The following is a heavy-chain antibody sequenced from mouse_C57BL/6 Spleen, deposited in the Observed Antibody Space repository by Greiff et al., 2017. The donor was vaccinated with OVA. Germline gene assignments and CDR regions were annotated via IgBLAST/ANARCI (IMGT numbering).Heavy chain of an antibody. CDR3: ARHERTTVVPYAMDY. CDR1: GYTFTEYS. CDR2: FYPGSGSI. V-gene: IGHV1-62-2*01. J-gene: IGHJ4*01. D-gene: IGHD1-1*01. Sequence: QVHVKQSGAELVKPGASVKLSCKASGYTFTEYSIHWVKQRSGQGLEWIGWFYPGSGSIKYNEKFKDKATLTADKSSSTAYMELSRLTSEDSAVYFSARHERTTVVPYAMDYWGQGTSVTVSS.